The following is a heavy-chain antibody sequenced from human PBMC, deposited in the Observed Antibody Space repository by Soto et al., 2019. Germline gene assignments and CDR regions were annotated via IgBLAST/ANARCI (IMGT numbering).Heavy chain of an antibody. CDR3: ARSNSGYYNWFDP. J-gene: IGHJ5*02. D-gene: IGHD3-3*01. CDR1: GDSISNSNYY. Sequence: SETLSLTCSVSGDSISNSNYYWGWIRQPPGKGLEWIGNIYYSGRTYYNPSLKSRVAISVDTSKNQFSLKLSSVTAADTALYYCARSNSGYYNWFDPWGQGTLVTVSS. CDR2: IYYSGRT. V-gene: IGHV4-39*01.